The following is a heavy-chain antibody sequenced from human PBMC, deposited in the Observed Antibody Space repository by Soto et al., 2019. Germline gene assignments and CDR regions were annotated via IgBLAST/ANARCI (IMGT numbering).Heavy chain of an antibody. D-gene: IGHD3-3*02. CDR2: IYYSGST. V-gene: IGHV4-39*01. Sequence: QLQLQESGPGLVKPSETLSLTCTVSGGSISSSSYYWGWIRQPPGKGLEWIGSIYYSGSTYYNPSLNSRVTISVDTSKNQFSLTLSSVTAADTAVYYCASPKIAFYIWFDPWGQGTLVTVSS. CDR1: GGSISSSSYY. J-gene: IGHJ5*02. CDR3: ASPKIAFYIWFDP.